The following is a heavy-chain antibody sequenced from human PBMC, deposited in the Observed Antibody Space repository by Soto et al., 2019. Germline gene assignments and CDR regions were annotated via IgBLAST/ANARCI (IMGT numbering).Heavy chain of an antibody. D-gene: IGHD2-15*01. CDR2: INSDGSST. J-gene: IGHJ4*02. V-gene: IGHV3-74*01. Sequence: EVQLVESGGGLVQPGGSLRLSCAASGFTFSSYWMHWVRQAPGKGLVWVSRINSDGSSTSYADSVKVRFTISRDTAKNALYLQMNSLRAEDTAVYYCVRSSLVVAAATREDYWDTGTLVTVSS. CDR3: VRSSLVVAAATREDY. CDR1: GFTFSSYW.